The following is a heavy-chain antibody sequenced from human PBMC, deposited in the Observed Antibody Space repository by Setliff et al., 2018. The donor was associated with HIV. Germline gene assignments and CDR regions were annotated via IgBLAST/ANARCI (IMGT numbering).Heavy chain of an antibody. CDR3: ARDRGVYCISSSCYSPVDAFDI. CDR2: ISAYNGNT. J-gene: IGHJ3*02. D-gene: IGHD2-2*01. Sequence: ASVKVSCKASGGTFSSCPISWVRQAPGQGLEWMGWISAYNGNTNYAQKLQGRVTVTTDTSTSTAYMELGSLRSDDTAVYYCARDRGVYCISSSCYSPVDAFDIWGQGTMVTV. CDR1: GGTFSSCP. V-gene: IGHV1-18*01.